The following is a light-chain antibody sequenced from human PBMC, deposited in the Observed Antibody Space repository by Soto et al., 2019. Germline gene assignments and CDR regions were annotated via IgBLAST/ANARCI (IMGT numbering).Light chain of an antibody. Sequence: QLVLTQSPSASASLGASVKLTCTLSSGHSSYTITWHQQQPDKGPRYLMKLDSDGSHYKGDGIPDRFSGSSSGTERYLTISSLQSEDEADYYCQTWATGPDWVFGGGTQLTVL. V-gene: IGLV4-69*01. CDR3: QTWATGPDWV. CDR2: LDSDGSH. CDR1: SGHSSYT. J-gene: IGLJ3*02.